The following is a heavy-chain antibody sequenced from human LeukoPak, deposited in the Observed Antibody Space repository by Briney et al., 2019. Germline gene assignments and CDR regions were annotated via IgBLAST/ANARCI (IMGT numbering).Heavy chain of an antibody. CDR1: GGSFSGYY. D-gene: IGHD2-2*01. CDR3: ARQSIRPQYGGQGCFLSASCPITFYMDV. CDR2: INHSGST. Sequence: SETLSLTCAVYGGSFSGYYWSWIRQPPGKGLEWIGEINHSGSTNYNPSLKSRVTISVDTSKNQFSLKLSSVTAADTAVYYCARQSIRPQYGGQGCFLSASCPITFYMDVWGKGTTVTVSS. J-gene: IGHJ6*03. V-gene: IGHV4-34*01.